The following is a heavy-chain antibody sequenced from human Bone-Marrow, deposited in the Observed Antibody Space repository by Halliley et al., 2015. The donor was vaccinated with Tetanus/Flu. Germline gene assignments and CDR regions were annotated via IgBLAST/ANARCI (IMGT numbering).Heavy chain of an antibody. J-gene: IGHJ4*02. CDR2: IYPDDSDT. CDR1: GYSFSTYW. V-gene: IGHV5-51*03. Sequence: QLVQSGAEVKKPGESLKISCKGSGYSFSTYWIGWVRQMPGKGLEWMGIIYPDDSDTRYSPSFQGQVTISADKSISTAYLQWSSLKASDTAIYYCARSLLGYSYGYYFDYWGQGTLVTVSS. CDR3: ARSLLGYSYGYYFDY. D-gene: IGHD5-18*01.